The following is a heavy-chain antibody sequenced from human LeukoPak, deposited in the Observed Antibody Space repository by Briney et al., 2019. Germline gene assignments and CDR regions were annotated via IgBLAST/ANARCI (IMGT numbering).Heavy chain of an antibody. D-gene: IGHD2/OR15-2a*01. CDR1: GYTFTSYD. V-gene: IGHV1-8*01. J-gene: IGHJ5*02. CDR3: SRGVGEYPNWFDP. Sequence: ASVKVSCKASGYTFTSYDINWVRQATGLGLEWMGWMNPNSGNTGYAQKFQGRVTMTRNTSISTAYMELSSLRSEDTAVYYCSRGVGEYPNWFDPWGQGTLVTVSS. CDR2: MNPNSGNT.